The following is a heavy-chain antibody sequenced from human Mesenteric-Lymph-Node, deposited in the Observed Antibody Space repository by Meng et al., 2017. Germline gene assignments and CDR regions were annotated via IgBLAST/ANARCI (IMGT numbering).Heavy chain of an antibody. CDR2: VYLGGTI. CDR3: ASLKDYDGRGYYYFES. CDR1: GGSTTNRNW. V-gene: IGHV4-4*02. Sequence: RQQSGPSLVAPSGTLSLPCTVPGGSTTNRNWWIWVRLPPGKGLEWIGEVYLGGTIHHHPSLQSRVTISLDKAKDHLSLKLASVTAADTAVYYCASLKDYDGRGYYYFESWGQGTLVTVSS. J-gene: IGHJ4*02. D-gene: IGHD3-22*01.